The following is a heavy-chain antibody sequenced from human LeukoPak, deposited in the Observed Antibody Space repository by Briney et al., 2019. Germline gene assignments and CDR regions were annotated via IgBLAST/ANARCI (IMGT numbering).Heavy chain of an antibody. CDR1: GGSFSGYY. Sequence: SETLSLTCAVYGGSFSGYYWSWIRQPPGKGLGWIGEINHSGSTNYNPSLKSRVTISVDTSKNQFSLKLSSVTAADTAVYYCARGGHYYGSGSPDWFDPWGQGTLVTVSS. V-gene: IGHV4-34*01. D-gene: IGHD3-10*01. CDR3: ARGGHYYGSGSPDWFDP. CDR2: INHSGST. J-gene: IGHJ5*02.